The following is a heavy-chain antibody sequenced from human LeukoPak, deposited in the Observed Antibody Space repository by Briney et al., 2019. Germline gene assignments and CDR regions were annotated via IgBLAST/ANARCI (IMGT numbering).Heavy chain of an antibody. CDR1: GFTFSSYA. Sequence: GGSLRLSCAASGFTFSSYAMSWVRQAPGKGLEWASAISGSGGSTYYADSVKGRFTISRDNSKNTLYLQMNSLRAEDTAVYYCAGINDYGDPTGAFDIWGQGTMVTVSS. J-gene: IGHJ3*02. CDR2: ISGSGGST. V-gene: IGHV3-23*01. CDR3: AGINDYGDPTGAFDI. D-gene: IGHD4-17*01.